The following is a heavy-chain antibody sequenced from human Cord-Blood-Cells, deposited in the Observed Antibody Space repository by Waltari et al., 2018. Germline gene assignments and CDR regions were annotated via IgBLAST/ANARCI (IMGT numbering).Heavy chain of an antibody. Sequence: QVQLQQWGAGLLKPSETLSLTCAVYGGSFSGYYWSWLRQPPGKGLEWIGEINHSGSTNYNPSLKSRVTISVDTSKNQFSLKLSSVTAADTAVYYCARAGYRDYSKIFDYWGQGTLVTVSS. D-gene: IGHD4-4*01. J-gene: IGHJ4*02. CDR3: ARAGYRDYSKIFDY. CDR2: INHSGST. V-gene: IGHV4-34*01. CDR1: GGSFSGYY.